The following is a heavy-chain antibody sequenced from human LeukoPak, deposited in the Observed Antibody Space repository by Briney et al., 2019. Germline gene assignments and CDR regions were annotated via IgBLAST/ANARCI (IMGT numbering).Heavy chain of an antibody. CDR2: FYYSGSN. Sequence: SETLSLTCTVSGGSISSYYWSWIRQPPGKGLEWIGYFYYSGSNNYNPSLKNRVTISVDTSKNQFSLKLSSVTAADTAVYYCARSDPLFDTAFDYWGQGTLVTVSS. CDR1: GGSISSYY. V-gene: IGHV4-59*12. CDR3: ARSDPLFDTAFDY. J-gene: IGHJ4*02. D-gene: IGHD2/OR15-2a*01.